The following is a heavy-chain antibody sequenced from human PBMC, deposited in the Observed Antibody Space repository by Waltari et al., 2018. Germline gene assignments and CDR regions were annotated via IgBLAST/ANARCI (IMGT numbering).Heavy chain of an antibody. CDR2: ISSSSSYI. CDR1: GFTFSSYS. Sequence: EVQLVESGGGLVKPGGSLRLSCAASGFTFSSYSMNWVRQAPGKGLEWVSSISSSSSYIYYADSVKGRFTISRDNAKNSLYLQMNSLRAEDTAVYYCARAKGSGSYYGPYFQHWGQGTLVTVSS. J-gene: IGHJ1*01. V-gene: IGHV3-21*01. CDR3: ARAKGSGSYYGPYFQH. D-gene: IGHD3-10*01.